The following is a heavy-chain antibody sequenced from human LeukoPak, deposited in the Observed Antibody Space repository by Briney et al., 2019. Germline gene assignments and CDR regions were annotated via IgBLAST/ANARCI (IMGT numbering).Heavy chain of an antibody. CDR1: GGSISSGGYS. V-gene: IGHV4-30-2*01. D-gene: IGHD2-2*01. CDR3: ARAKRDCSSTSCPSWFLPYFDY. CDR2: IYHSGST. J-gene: IGHJ4*02. Sequence: SETLSLTCAVSGGSISSGGYSWSWIRQPPGKGLEWIGYIYHSGSTYYNPSLKSRVTISVDRSKNQFSLKLSSVTAADTAEYYCARAKRDCSSTSCPSWFLPYFDYWGQGTLVTVSS.